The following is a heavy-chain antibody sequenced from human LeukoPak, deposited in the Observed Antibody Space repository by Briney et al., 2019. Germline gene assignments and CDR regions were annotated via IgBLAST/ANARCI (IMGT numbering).Heavy chain of an antibody. Sequence: SETLSLTCTGSGGFISSYYWSWIRQPPGKGLEWIGYIYTSGSTNYNPSLKSRVTISVHTSKNQFSLKLSSVTAADTAVYYCARAYQYSSSYYFDYWGQGTLVTVSS. CDR1: GGFISSYY. D-gene: IGHD6-6*01. J-gene: IGHJ4*02. CDR3: ARAYQYSSSYYFDY. V-gene: IGHV4-4*09. CDR2: IYTSGST.